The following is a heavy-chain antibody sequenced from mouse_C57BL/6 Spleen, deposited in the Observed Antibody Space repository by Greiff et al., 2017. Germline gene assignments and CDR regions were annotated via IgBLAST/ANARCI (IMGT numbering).Heavy chain of an antibody. CDR1: GYTFTSYW. V-gene: IGHV1-69*01. CDR3: AKGAMDY. CDR2: IYPSDSYT. Sequence: QVQLKQPGAELVMPGASVKLSCKASGYTFTSYWMHWVKQRPGQGLEWIGEIYPSDSYTNYNQKFKGKSTLTVDKSSSTAYMQLSSLTSEDSAVYYCAKGAMDYWGQGTSVTVSS. J-gene: IGHJ4*01.